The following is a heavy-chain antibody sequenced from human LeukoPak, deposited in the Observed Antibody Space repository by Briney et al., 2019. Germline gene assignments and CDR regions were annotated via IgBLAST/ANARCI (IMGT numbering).Heavy chain of an antibody. D-gene: IGHD5-12*01. CDR3: ARGIRGYSGYDY. Sequence: GGSLRLSCTASGFTFSSYVMHWVPQAPGKGLEYVSAISSNGDSTYYVNSVKGRFTISRDNSKNTLYLQMGSLRAEDMAVYYCARGIRGYSGYDYWGQGTLVTVSS. V-gene: IGHV3-64*01. CDR1: GFTFSSYV. CDR2: ISSNGDST. J-gene: IGHJ4*02.